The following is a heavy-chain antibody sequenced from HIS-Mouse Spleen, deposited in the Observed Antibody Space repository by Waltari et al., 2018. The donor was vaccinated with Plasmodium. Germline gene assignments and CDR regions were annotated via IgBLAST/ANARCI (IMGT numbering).Heavy chain of an antibody. CDR2: IYYSGRT. J-gene: IGHJ4*02. Sequence: QLQLQESGPGLVKPSETLSLTCTVPGGSISSSSYYWGWIRQPPGKGLEWIGSIYYSGRTYYNPSLKSRVTISVETSKNQFSLKLSSVTAADTAVYYCARDRITGTSYFDYWGQGTLVTVSS. D-gene: IGHD1-7*01. CDR3: ARDRITGTSYFDY. V-gene: IGHV4-39*07. CDR1: GGSISSSSYY.